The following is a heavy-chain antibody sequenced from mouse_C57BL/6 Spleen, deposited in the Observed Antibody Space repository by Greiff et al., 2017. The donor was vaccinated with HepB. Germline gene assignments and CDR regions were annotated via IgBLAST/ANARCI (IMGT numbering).Heavy chain of an antibody. V-gene: IGHV5-9-1*02. CDR3: TRDSPLTFDY. CDR2: ISSGGDYI. J-gene: IGHJ2*01. CDR1: GFTFSSYA. D-gene: IGHD4-1*01. Sequence: EVKLVESGAGLVKPGGSLKLSCAASGFTFSSYAMSWVRQTPEKRLEWVAYISSGGDYIYYADTVKGRFTISRDNARNTLYLQMSSLKSEDTAMYYCTRDSPLTFDYWGQGTTLTVSS.